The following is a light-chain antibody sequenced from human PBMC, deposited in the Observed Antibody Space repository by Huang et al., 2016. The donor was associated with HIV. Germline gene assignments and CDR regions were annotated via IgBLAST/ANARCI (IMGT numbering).Light chain of an antibody. J-gene: IGKJ2*01. Sequence: AIQMTQSPSSLSASVGDRVTITCRASQGIGDDLGWYQQKPGKAPKLLIYAASSLPNGVPARFSGSGSGTDFTLTISSLQPEDSATYYCLQDYSYPYTFGQGTKLEIK. CDR3: LQDYSYPYT. V-gene: IGKV1-6*01. CDR1: QGIGDD. CDR2: AAS.